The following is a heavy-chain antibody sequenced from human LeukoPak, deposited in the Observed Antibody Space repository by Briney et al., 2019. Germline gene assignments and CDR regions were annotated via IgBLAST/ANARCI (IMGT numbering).Heavy chain of an antibody. V-gene: IGHV1-69*04. D-gene: IGHD3-10*01. CDR2: IIPILGIA. J-gene: IGHJ4*02. CDR3: ARDGSGSYYADY. Sequence: GSSVKVSCKASGGTFSSYAISWVRQAPGQGLEWMGRIIPILGIANYAQKFQGRVTITADKSTSTAYMELSSLRSEDTAVYYCARDGSGSYYADYWGQGTLVTVSS. CDR1: GGTFSSYA.